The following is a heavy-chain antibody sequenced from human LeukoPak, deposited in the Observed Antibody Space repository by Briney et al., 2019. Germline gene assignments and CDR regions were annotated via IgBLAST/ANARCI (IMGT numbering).Heavy chain of an antibody. J-gene: IGHJ5*02. V-gene: IGHV4-59*11. CDR1: GASIRSHY. Sequence: SETLSLTCTVSGASIRSHYWSWIRQPPGKGLEWIGYMYYSGNSNYNPALKSRVTMSVDTSKSQFSLKLTSVTAADTAVYYCAKYSSSWFDPWGRGTLVTVSS. CDR3: AKYSSSWFDP. D-gene: IGHD6-13*01. CDR2: MYYSGNS.